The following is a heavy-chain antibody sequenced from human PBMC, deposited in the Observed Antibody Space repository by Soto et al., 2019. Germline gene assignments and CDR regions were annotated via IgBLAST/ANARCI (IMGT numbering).Heavy chain of an antibody. V-gene: IGHV4-4*02. CDR3: ARGTSYYDSSGYYYVGYFDY. J-gene: IGHJ4*02. CDR1: GGSISSSNW. D-gene: IGHD3-22*01. CDR2: IYHSGST. Sequence: SETLSLTCAVSGGSISSSNWWSWVRQPPGKGLDWIGEIYHSGSTNYNPSLKSRVTISVDKSKNQFSLKLSSVTAADTAVYYCARGTSYYDSSGYYYVGYFDYWGQGTLVTVSS.